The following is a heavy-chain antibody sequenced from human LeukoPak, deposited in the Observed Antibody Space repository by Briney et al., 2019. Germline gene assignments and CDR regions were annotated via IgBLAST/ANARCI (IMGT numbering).Heavy chain of an antibody. Sequence: GGSLRLSCAASGFTFSSYAIHWVRQAPGKGLEWVAVISYDGTNIYYADSVKGRFTISRDNSKNTLSLQMNSLRPEDTAVYYCARRGTGLDYWGQGTLVTVSS. J-gene: IGHJ4*02. CDR1: GFTFSSYA. D-gene: IGHD3-16*01. CDR2: ISYDGTNI. V-gene: IGHV3-30*04. CDR3: ARRGTGLDY.